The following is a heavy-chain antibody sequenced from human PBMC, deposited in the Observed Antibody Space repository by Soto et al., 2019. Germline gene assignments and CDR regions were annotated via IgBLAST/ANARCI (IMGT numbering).Heavy chain of an antibody. CDR3: VRVPGP. J-gene: IGHJ5*02. CDR2: IYHSGST. Sequence: SETLSLTCVVSGGSISSGGYSWSWIRQPPGKGLEWIGYIYHSGSTYYNPSLKSRVTISVDRSKNQFSLKLISVTATDTAVYYCVRVPGPWGQGTLVTVSS. V-gene: IGHV4-30-2*01. CDR1: GGSISSGGYS.